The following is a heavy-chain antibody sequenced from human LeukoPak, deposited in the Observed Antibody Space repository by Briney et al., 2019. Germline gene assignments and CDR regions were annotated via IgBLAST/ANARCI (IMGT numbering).Heavy chain of an antibody. D-gene: IGHD6-6*01. Sequence: PGGSLRLSCAASGFSFSISGMNWVRQAPGKGLEWVAYISSSSSNINYADSVRGRFTISRDNARNSLYLHMDSLRVEDMAVYYCARGGAARPDYWGPGTLVTVSS. V-gene: IGHV3-21*01. CDR3: ARGGAARPDY. J-gene: IGHJ4*02. CDR1: GFSFSISG. CDR2: ISSSSSNI.